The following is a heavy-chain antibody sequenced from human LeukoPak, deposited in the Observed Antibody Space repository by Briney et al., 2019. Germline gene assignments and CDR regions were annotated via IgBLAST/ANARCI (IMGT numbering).Heavy chain of an antibody. CDR1: GYTFTSHF. J-gene: IGHJ3*02. CDR2: INPRGGST. Sequence: ASVKVSCKASGYTFTSHFMHWVRQAPGQGLEWMGIINPRGGSTSYTQKFQGRVTMTTDTSTGTAYMELRSLKSDDTAVYYCASLKNYYDSSGYLVTDAFDIWGQGTMVTVSS. V-gene: IGHV1-46*01. D-gene: IGHD3-22*01. CDR3: ASLKNYYDSSGYLVTDAFDI.